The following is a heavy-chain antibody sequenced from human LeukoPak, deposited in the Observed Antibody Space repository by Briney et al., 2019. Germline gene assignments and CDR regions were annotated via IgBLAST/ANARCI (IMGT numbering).Heavy chain of an antibody. CDR1: GYTFTTYD. V-gene: IGHV1-8*01. D-gene: IGHD6-19*01. CDR3: ARGRGSGHKENWFDP. CDR2: MNPNSGNT. J-gene: IGHJ5*02. Sequence: GASVKVSCKASGYTFTTYDINWVRQATGQGLEWMGWMNPNSGNTGYTQKFQGRVAMTRNTSISTAYMELSSLRSEDTAVYYCARGRGSGHKENWFDPWGQGTLVTVSS.